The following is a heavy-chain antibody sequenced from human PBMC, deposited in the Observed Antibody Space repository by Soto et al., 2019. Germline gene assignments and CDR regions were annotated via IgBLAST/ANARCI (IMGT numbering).Heavy chain of an antibody. Sequence: PXESLSLTGAVYGGSVSGYYWSWIRQPPGKGLEWIGEINHSGSTNYNPSLKSRVTISVDTSKNQFSLKLSSVTAADTAVYYCAGRGLTIFGVTYYYYYYGMDVWGEGTTVTV. CDR3: AGRGLTIFGVTYYYYYYGMDV. J-gene: IGHJ6*02. D-gene: IGHD3-3*01. CDR1: GGSVSGYY. V-gene: IGHV4-34*01. CDR2: INHSGST.